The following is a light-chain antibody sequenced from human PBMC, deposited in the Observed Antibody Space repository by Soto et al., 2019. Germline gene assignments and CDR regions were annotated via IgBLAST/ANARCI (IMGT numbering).Light chain of an antibody. CDR3: QEYKTYA. V-gene: IGKV1-5*01. CDR1: QSISDW. Sequence: DIQLTLSPSTLSAYVGDRVNITCRASQSISDWLAWYQQKAGKAPELLISDASTLATGVPSRFSGSGSGTEFTLTISSLQTDDSATYFCQEYKTYAFGPGTKVDIK. J-gene: IGKJ2*01. CDR2: DAS.